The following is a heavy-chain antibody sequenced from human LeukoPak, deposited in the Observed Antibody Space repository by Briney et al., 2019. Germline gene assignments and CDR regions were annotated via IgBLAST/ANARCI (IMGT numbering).Heavy chain of an antibody. CDR1: GGSISSYY. Sequence: SETLSLTCTVSGGSISSYYWSWIRQPPGKGLEWIGYIYYSGSTNYNPSLKSRVTISVDTSKNQFSLKLSSVTAADTAVYYCARDLGGYSYGSMDVWGKGTTVTISS. D-gene: IGHD5-18*01. CDR2: IYYSGST. J-gene: IGHJ6*03. CDR3: ARDLGGYSYGSMDV. V-gene: IGHV4-59*01.